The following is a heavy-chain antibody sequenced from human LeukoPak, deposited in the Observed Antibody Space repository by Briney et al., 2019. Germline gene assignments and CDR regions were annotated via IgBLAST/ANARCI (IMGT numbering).Heavy chain of an antibody. CDR1: GFTVSSNY. Sequence: GGSLRLSCGASGFTVSSNYMTWVRQAPGKGLECVSVMYRGGSAYYADSVKGRFALSRDNSKNTLYLQMDNLRVEDTAVYYCARVDNSGFHPFDYWGQGTLVTVSS. V-gene: IGHV3-66*01. J-gene: IGHJ4*02. CDR3: ARVDNSGFHPFDY. D-gene: IGHD3-22*01. CDR2: MYRGGSA.